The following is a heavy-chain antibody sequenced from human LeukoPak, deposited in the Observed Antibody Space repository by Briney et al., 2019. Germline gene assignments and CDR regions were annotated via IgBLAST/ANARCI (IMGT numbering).Heavy chain of an antibody. CDR1: GFTFSSSW. D-gene: IGHD3-10*01. V-gene: IGHV3-7*03. Sequence: PGGSLRLSCAASGFTFSSSWMSWVRQAPGKGLEWVANIKHDGTEKYCVDSVKGRFTISRDNAKNSLYLQMNSLRAEDTAVYYCAKDLAYYGSGRPLPFDPWGQGTLVTVSS. CDR3: AKDLAYYGSGRPLPFDP. J-gene: IGHJ5*02. CDR2: IKHDGTEK.